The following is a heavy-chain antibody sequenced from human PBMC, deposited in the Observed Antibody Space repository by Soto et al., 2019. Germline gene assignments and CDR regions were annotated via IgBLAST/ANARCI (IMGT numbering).Heavy chain of an antibody. J-gene: IGHJ5*02. CDR3: ARQRGGIFCSGGSCYVNWFDP. CDR2: IYYSGST. Sequence: SETLSLTCTVSGGSISSYYWSWIRQPPGKGLEWIGYIYYSGSTNYNPSLKSRVTISVDTSKNQFSLKLSSVTAADTAVYYCARQRGGIFCSGGSCYVNWFDPWGQGTLVTVSS. V-gene: IGHV4-59*08. CDR1: GGSISSYY. D-gene: IGHD2-15*01.